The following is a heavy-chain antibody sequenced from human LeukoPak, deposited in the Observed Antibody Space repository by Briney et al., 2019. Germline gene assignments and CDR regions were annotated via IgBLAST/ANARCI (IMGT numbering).Heavy chain of an antibody. CDR3: ARVGDSSGWSSDY. CDR1: GFTFSDYY. D-gene: IGHD6-19*01. J-gene: IGHJ4*02. CDR2: ISRSGSTI. Sequence: TGGSLRLSCAASGFTFSDYYMSWIRQAPGKGLEWLSYISRSGSTIYYADSVKGRFTISRDNAKNSLSLQMNSLRAEDTAVYYCARVGDSSGWSSDYWGQGTLVTVSS. V-gene: IGHV3-11*01.